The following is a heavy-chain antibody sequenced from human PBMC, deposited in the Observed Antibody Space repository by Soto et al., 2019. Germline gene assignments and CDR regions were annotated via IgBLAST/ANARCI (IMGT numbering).Heavy chain of an antibody. J-gene: IGHJ5*02. D-gene: IGHD4-17*01. Sequence: QVQLVESGGGVVQPGRSLRLSCAASGFTFSSYGMHWVRQAPGKGLEWVAVIWYDGSNKYYADSVKGRFTISRDNSKNTLYLQMSSLRAEDTAVYYCARDLGDYGDYAWFDPWGQGTLVTVSS. V-gene: IGHV3-33*01. CDR2: IWYDGSNK. CDR1: GFTFSSYG. CDR3: ARDLGDYGDYAWFDP.